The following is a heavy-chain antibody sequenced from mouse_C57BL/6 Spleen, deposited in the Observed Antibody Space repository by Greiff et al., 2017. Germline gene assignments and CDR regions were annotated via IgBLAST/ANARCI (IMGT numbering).Heavy chain of an antibody. V-gene: IGHV1-55*01. CDR3: ARTDGNYAMDY. CDR2: SYPGSGST. Sequence: QVQLQQPGAELVKPGASVKMSCKASGYTFTSYWITWVKQRPGQGLEGIGDSYPGSGSTNYNEKFKSKATLTVDTSSSTAYMLQSSLTSDDAAVNYCARTDGNYAMDYGGQGTSVTVSS. D-gene: IGHD2-1*01. J-gene: IGHJ4*01. CDR1: GYTFTSYW.